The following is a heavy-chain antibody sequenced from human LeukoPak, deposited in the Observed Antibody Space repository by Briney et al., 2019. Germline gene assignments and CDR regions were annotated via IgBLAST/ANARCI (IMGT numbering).Heavy chain of an antibody. D-gene: IGHD6-19*01. J-gene: IGHJ4*02. V-gene: IGHV4-59*01. CDR1: GGSTSSDY. CDR3: ARGYSSRPFDY. Sequence: SETLSLTCTVSGGSTSSDYWSWIRQPPGKGLEWIGYVYYSGSTNYNPSLKSRVTISVDTSKNQFSLKLSSVTAADTAVYYCARGYSSRPFDYWGQGTLVTVSS. CDR2: VYYSGST.